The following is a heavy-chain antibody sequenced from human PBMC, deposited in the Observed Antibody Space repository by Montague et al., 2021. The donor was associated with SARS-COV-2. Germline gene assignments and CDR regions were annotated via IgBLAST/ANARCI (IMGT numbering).Heavy chain of an antibody. D-gene: IGHD3-22*01. Sequence: SETLSLTCAVYGGSFSGYYWSWIRQPPGKGLEWIGEIHHSGSTNYNPSLKSRVTISVDTSKNQFSLKLSSVTAADTAVYYCARATLGITNIVVVMTAIGYYFAYWGQGNLVTVSS. CDR3: ARATLGITNIVVVMTAIGYYFAY. V-gene: IGHV4-34*01. J-gene: IGHJ4*02. CDR1: GGSFSGYY. CDR2: IHHSGST.